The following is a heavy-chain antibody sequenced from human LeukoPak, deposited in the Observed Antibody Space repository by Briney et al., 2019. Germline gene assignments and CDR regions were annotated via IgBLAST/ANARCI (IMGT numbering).Heavy chain of an antibody. CDR3: ASIVDTAMVTGVDY. Sequence: ASVKVSCKASGYTFTDYFIHWVRQAPGQGLEWMGWINPNSGATKSQQKFQGRVTMTRDTSISTAYMELSRLRSDDTAVYYCASIVDTAMVTGVDYWGQGTLVTVSS. V-gene: IGHV1-2*02. CDR1: GYTFTDYF. J-gene: IGHJ4*02. CDR2: INPNSGAT. D-gene: IGHD5-18*01.